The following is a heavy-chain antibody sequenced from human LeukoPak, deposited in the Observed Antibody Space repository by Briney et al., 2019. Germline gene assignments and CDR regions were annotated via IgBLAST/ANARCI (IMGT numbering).Heavy chain of an antibody. J-gene: IGHJ4*02. Sequence: PGGSLRLSCTASGFTVSRSYMTWVRQAPGKGLEWVSVIYRGGSTYYADSVKGRFTISRDNSKNTLYLQMNSLRAEDTAVYFCARADYAYFDYWGQGTLVTVSS. CDR1: GFTVSRSY. CDR3: ARADYAYFDY. D-gene: IGHD4-17*01. V-gene: IGHV3-53*01. CDR2: IYRGGST.